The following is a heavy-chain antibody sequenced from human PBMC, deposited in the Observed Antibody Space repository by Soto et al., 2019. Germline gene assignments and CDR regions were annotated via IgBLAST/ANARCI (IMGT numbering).Heavy chain of an antibody. CDR3: ARVGPLSSHRSPNDY. J-gene: IGHJ4*02. V-gene: IGHV3-74*01. D-gene: IGHD1-26*01. CDR1: GFTFSSYW. CDR2: INSDGSST. Sequence: GGSLRLSXAASGFTFSSYWMHWVRQAPGKGLVWVSRINSDGSSTSYADSVKGRFTISRDNAKNTLYLQMNSLRAEDTAVYYCARVGPLSSHRSPNDYWGQGTLVTVSS.